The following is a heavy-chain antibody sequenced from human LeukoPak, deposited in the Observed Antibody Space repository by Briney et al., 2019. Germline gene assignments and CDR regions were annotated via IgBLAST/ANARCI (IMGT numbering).Heavy chain of an antibody. V-gene: IGHV1-8*01. Sequence: ASVKVSCKASGYTFTSYDINWVRQATGQGLEWMGWMNPNSGNTGYAQKFQGRVTMTRNTSISTAYMELRSLRSEDTAVYYCARGMWQGQLVDYWGQGTLVTVSS. D-gene: IGHD6-6*01. J-gene: IGHJ4*02. CDR2: MNPNSGNT. CDR1: GYTFTSYD. CDR3: ARGMWQGQLVDY.